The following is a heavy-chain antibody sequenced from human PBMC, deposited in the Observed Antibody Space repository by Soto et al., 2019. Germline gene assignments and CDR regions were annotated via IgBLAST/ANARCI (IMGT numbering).Heavy chain of an antibody. CDR3: TTLVVAAYDAFDI. CDR2: IRSKANSYAT. D-gene: IGHD2-15*01. CDR1: GFTFSGSA. Sequence: GGSLRLSCAASGFTFSGSAMHWVRQASGKGLEWVGRIRSKANSYATAYAASVKGRFTISRDDSKNTAYLQMNSLKTEDTAVYYCTTLVVAAYDAFDIWGQGTMVTVSS. J-gene: IGHJ3*02. V-gene: IGHV3-73*01.